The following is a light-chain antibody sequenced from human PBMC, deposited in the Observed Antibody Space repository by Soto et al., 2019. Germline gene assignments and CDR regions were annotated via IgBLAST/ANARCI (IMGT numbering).Light chain of an antibody. Sequence: IVMAQSPLSLPGTHGEPAALSSRCSPSLLHSNGYNSLAWYQQKPGQPPRLLIYDASSRPPGIPDRFSGSGSGTDFTLTISRLEPEDFAVYYCHQYGSSPGTCGQGTKGAIK. CDR3: HQYGSSPGT. CDR2: DAS. V-gene: IGKV3-20*01. J-gene: IGKJ1*01. CDR1: PSLLHSNGYNS.